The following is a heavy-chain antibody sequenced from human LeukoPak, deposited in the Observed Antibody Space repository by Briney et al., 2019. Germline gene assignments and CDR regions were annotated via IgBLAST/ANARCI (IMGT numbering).Heavy chain of an antibody. CDR3: AKMIPATPDYFDY. Sequence: PSETLSLTCGVSGDSVSSSDWWTWVRQFPGKGLEWIGEIHHSGDTNYNPSLKSRVIISVDKSRNQFSLNLTSVTDADTAIYYCAKMIPATPDYFDYWGQGILVIVS. CDR2: IHHSGDT. J-gene: IGHJ4*02. CDR1: GDSVSSSDW. V-gene: IGHV4-4*02. D-gene: IGHD2-15*01.